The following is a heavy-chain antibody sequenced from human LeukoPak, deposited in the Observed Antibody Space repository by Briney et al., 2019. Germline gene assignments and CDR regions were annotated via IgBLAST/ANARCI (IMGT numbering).Heavy chain of an antibody. CDR1: GFTFSSYS. Sequence: GGSLRLACAASGFTFSSYSMNWVRQAPGKGLEWVSSISSSSSYIYYADSVKGRFTISRDNAKNSLYLQMNSLRAEDTAVYYCATGSLDAFDIWGQGTMVTVSS. V-gene: IGHV3-21*01. CDR3: ATGSLDAFDI. CDR2: ISSSSSYI. J-gene: IGHJ3*02.